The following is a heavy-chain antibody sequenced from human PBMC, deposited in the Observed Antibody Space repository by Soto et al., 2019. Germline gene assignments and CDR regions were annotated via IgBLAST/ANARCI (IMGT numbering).Heavy chain of an antibody. D-gene: IGHD3-9*01. CDR1: GFSLSTSGVG. CDR3: AHKGPEDWPLDY. CDR2: IYWDDSK. J-gene: IGHJ4*02. V-gene: IGHV2-5*02. Sequence: QITLKESGPTLVRPTQTLTLTCAFSGFSLSTSGVGVGWIRQPPGKALEWLAVIYWDDSKHYSPSLRSRLTIPKDTSKNQLVLTMTNMDPLDTVTYYCAHKGPEDWPLDYWGQGTLVTFSS.